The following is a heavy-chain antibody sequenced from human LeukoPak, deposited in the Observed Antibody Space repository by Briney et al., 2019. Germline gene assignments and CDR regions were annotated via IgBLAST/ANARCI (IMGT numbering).Heavy chain of an antibody. D-gene: IGHD3-22*01. CDR3: ARGATYDSSGYYAFDI. CDR1: GGSISSGDYY. CDR2: IYYSGST. V-gene: IGHV4-30-4*01. Sequence: SQTLSLTCTVSGGSISSGDYYWSWIRQPPGKGLEWIGYIYYSGSTYYNPSLKSRVTISVDTSKNQFSLKLSSVTAADTAVYYRARGATYDSSGYYAFDIWGQGTMVTVSS. J-gene: IGHJ3*02.